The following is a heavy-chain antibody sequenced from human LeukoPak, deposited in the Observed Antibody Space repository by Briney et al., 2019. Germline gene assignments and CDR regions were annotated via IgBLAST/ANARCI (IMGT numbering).Heavy chain of an antibody. V-gene: IGHV3-21*01. Sequence: GGSLRLSCAASGFTFSSYSMNWVRQAPGKGLEWVSSISSSSSYIYYADSVKGRFTISRDNAKNSLYLQMNSLRAEDTAVYYCARAAMVRGVIPIAFDYWGQGTLVTVSS. CDR3: ARAAMVRGVIPIAFDY. CDR2: ISSSSSYI. CDR1: GFTFSSYS. D-gene: IGHD3-10*01. J-gene: IGHJ4*02.